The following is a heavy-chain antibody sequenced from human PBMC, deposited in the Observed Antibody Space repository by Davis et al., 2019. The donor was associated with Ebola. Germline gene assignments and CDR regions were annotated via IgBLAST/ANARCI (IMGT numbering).Heavy chain of an antibody. CDR2: INHSGST. J-gene: IGHJ4*02. Sequence: MPSETLSLTCAVYGGSFSGYYWSWIRQPPGKGLEWIGEINHSGSTNYNPSLKSRISISVDTSKNQFSLKLSSVTAADTAVYYCAREGIVATVRSNYWGQGTLVTVSS. CDR1: GGSFSGYY. V-gene: IGHV4-34*01. D-gene: IGHD5-12*01. CDR3: AREGIVATVRSNY.